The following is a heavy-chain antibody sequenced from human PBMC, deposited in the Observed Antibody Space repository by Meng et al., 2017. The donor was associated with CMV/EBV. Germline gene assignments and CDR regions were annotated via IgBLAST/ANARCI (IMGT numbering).Heavy chain of an antibody. CDR3: ARDLGSRITIFGVVTSRNWFDP. CDR2: IYYSGST. V-gene: IGHV4-39*07. CDR1: GGSISSSSYY. J-gene: IGHJ5*02. Sequence: GSLRLSCTVSGGSISSSSYYWGWIRQPPGKGLEWIGSIYYSGSTYYNPSLKSRVTISVDTSKNQFSLKLSSVTAADTAVYYCARDLGSRITIFGVVTSRNWFDPWGQGTLVTVSS. D-gene: IGHD3-3*01.